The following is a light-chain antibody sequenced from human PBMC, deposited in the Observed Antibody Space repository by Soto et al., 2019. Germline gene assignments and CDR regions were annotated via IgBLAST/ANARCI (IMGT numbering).Light chain of an antibody. CDR2: DAS. CDR3: QQYSTFPRT. CDR1: QSISKW. Sequence: DLQLTHDPSTLSASVGYRVIISYRASQSISKWLAWYQQKPGRAPNLLIYDASTLESGVPLRFSGSGSGTEFTLTITNLQPDDFATFYCQQYSTFPRTFGQGTKVDI. V-gene: IGKV1-5*01. J-gene: IGKJ1*01.